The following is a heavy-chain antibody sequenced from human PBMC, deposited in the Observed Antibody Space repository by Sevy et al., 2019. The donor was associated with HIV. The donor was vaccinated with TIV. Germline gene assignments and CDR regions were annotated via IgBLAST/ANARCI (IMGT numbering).Heavy chain of an antibody. Sequence: GGSLRLSCAASGFTFSSYWMHWVRQAPGKGLVWVSRINSDGSSTSYADSVKGRFTISRDNAKNTLYLQMNSLRAEDTAVYYCARDTYDFWSGYYWLMTGSVHYYYGMDVWGQGTTVTVSS. CDR2: INSDGSST. V-gene: IGHV3-74*01. CDR1: GFTFSSYW. CDR3: ARDTYDFWSGYYWLMTGSVHYYYGMDV. J-gene: IGHJ6*02. D-gene: IGHD3-3*01.